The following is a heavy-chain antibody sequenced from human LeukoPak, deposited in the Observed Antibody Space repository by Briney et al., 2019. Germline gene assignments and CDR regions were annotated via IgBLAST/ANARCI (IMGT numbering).Heavy chain of an antibody. CDR2: IYYNGNT. V-gene: IGHV4-39*01. D-gene: IGHD1-1*01. J-gene: IGHJ5*02. CDR1: GGSTTINGYY. CDR3: GRHVQAPSFDP. Sequence: PSATLSLTCTVSGGSTTINGYYWAWIRQPPGKGLEWIGSIYYNGNTYYNPSLKSRVTISADTSTNHFSLKLTSVTAADTAVYYCGRHVQAPSFDPWGQGTLVTVSS.